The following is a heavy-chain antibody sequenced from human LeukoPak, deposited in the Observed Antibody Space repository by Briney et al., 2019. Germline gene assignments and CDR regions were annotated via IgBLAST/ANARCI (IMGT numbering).Heavy chain of an antibody. CDR2: INSDGSNT. CDR1: GLTFSGYW. V-gene: IGHV3-74*01. CDR3: AREAYYGSGSGGFFDI. D-gene: IGHD3-10*01. Sequence: SGGSLRLSCAASGLTFSGYWMYWVRQNSGKGLVWVSGINSDGSNTRYADSVKGRFTISRDNAKNTLYLQMNSLRAEDTAVYYCAREAYYGSGSGGFFDIWGQGTMVTVSS. J-gene: IGHJ3*02.